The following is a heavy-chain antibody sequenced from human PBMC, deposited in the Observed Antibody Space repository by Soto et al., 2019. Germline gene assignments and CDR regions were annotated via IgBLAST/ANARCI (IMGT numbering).Heavy chain of an antibody. CDR2: IYDSGTTT. D-gene: IGHD1-26*01. V-gene: IGHV4-61*08. CDR3: ARLGGSYAVPHFDY. J-gene: IGHJ4*02. CDR1: GGSIRSGGYY. Sequence: SETLSLTCTVSGGSIRSGGYYWSWIRQHPGKGLEWIGYIYDSGTTTNYNPSLKSRVTLSVDTSKNQFSLKLSSVTAADTAVYYCARLGGSYAVPHFDYWGQGTLVTVSS.